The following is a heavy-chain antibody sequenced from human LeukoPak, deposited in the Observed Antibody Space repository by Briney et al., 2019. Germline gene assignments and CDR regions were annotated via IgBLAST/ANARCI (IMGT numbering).Heavy chain of an antibody. D-gene: IGHD2-2*01. Sequence: PGGSLRLSCAASGFTFSSSGMHWVRQAPGKGLEWVAVISYDGSNKYYADSVKGRFTISRDNSKNTLYLQMNSLRAEDTAVYYCAKDLGCSSTSCYGGYYYGMDVWGQGTTVTVSS. CDR3: AKDLGCSSTSCYGGYYYGMDV. CDR2: ISYDGSNK. CDR1: GFTFSSSG. J-gene: IGHJ6*02. V-gene: IGHV3-30*18.